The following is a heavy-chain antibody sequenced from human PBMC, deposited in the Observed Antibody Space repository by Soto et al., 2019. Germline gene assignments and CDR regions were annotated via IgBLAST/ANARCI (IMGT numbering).Heavy chain of an antibody. CDR3: ARTHSGSYYSVFNY. J-gene: IGHJ4*02. V-gene: IGHV4-38-2*01. D-gene: IGHD1-26*01. CDR2: IYRSGTT. CDR1: NFSISSGYY. Sequence: PSETLSVTSVVPNFSISSGYYWGCIRQSPGKGLEWIASIYRSGTTSYNPSLKSRVTISVDPSKNQFSLMLTAVTAADTAVYYCARTHSGSYYSVFNYWGRGSLVTVSS.